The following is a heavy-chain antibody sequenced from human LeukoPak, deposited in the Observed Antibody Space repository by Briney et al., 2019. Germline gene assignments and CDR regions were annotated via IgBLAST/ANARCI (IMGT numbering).Heavy chain of an antibody. CDR2: IIPTFGIA. D-gene: IGHD1-26*01. J-gene: IGHJ4*02. V-gene: IGHV1-69*04. CDR1: VAIVTSYA. CDR3: ARDRGELLYYFDY. Sequence: ALVKVSCKPSVAIVTSYAVSWVRQAPGHGLEGMGRIIPTFGIADYAQKFQGRVTITSENSTSTAYMDLSSLRSEETAVYYCARDRGELLYYFDYWGQGTLVSVSS.